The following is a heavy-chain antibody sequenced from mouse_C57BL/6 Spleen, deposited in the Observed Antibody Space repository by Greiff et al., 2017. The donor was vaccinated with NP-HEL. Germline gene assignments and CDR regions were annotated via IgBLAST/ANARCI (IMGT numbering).Heavy chain of an antibody. D-gene: IGHD4-1*01. CDR3: ARAKGAGGYFDY. J-gene: IGHJ2*01. CDR2: ISDGGSYT. V-gene: IGHV5-4*01. CDR1: GFTFSSYA. Sequence: EVQLVESGGGLVKPGGSLKLSCAASGFTFSSYAMSWVRQTPEKRLEWVATISDGGSYTYYPDNVKGRFTISRDNAKNNLYLQMSHLKSEDTAMYYCARAKGAGGYFDYWGQGTTLTVSS.